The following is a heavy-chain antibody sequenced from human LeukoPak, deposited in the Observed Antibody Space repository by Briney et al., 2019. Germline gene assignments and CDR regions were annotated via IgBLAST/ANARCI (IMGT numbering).Heavy chain of an antibody. CDR2: ISAYNGNT. J-gene: IGHJ3*02. D-gene: IGHD5-24*01. Sequence: SVKVSCKASGYTFTSYGISWVRQAPGQGLEWMGWISAYNGNTNYAQKLQGRVTMTTDTSTSTAYMELSSLRSEDTAVYYCARIRDGYNDAYDIWGQGTMVTVSS. CDR3: ARIRDGYNDAYDI. V-gene: IGHV1-18*01. CDR1: GYTFTSYG.